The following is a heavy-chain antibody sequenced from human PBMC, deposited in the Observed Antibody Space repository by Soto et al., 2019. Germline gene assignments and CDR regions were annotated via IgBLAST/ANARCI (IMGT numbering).Heavy chain of an antibody. CDR2: IKQDGSEK. Sequence: GGSLRLSCAASGFTFSSYWMSWVRQAPGKGLEWVANIKQDGSEKYYVDSVKGRFTISRDNAKNSLYLQMNSLRAEDTAVYYCAREGWDIVVVVAATDDWYFDLWGRGTLVTVSS. CDR3: AREGWDIVVVVAATDDWYFDL. V-gene: IGHV3-7*05. J-gene: IGHJ2*01. D-gene: IGHD2-15*01. CDR1: GFTFSSYW.